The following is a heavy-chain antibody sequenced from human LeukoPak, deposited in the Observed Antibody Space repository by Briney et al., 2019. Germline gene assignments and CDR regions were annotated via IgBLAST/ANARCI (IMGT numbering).Heavy chain of an antibody. CDR2: IKPAKTHGATA. CDR3: AREGSLYGYHSFDS. Sequence: GGSLRLSCAASGFTFSSYGMTWVRQAPGKGLEWVGRIKPAKTHGATADYGAPVKGKFTIARDDSTDRLFLQMNSLETEDTAVYFCAREGSLYGYHSFDSWGQGTLVTVST. J-gene: IGHJ4*02. V-gene: IGHV3-15*01. D-gene: IGHD5-18*01. CDR1: GFTFSSYG.